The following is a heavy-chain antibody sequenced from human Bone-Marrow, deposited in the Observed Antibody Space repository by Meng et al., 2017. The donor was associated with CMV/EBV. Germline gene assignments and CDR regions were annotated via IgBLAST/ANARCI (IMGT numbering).Heavy chain of an antibody. CDR2: TYYRSKWYN. D-gene: IGHD6-19*01. CDR3: ARAGQWLVDYYYYYGMDF. Sequence: SQTLSLTCAISGDSVSSNSAAWNWIRQSPSRGLEWLGRTYYRSKWYNDYAVSVKSRITINPDTSKNQFSLQLNSVTPEDTAVYYCARAGQWLVDYYYYYGMDFWGQGNTVNV. V-gene: IGHV6-1*01. J-gene: IGHJ6*02. CDR1: GDSVSSNSAA.